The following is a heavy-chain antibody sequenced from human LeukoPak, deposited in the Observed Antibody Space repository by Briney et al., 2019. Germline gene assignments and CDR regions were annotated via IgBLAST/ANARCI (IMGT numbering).Heavy chain of an antibody. CDR2: INPTGGST. V-gene: IGHV1-46*01. CDR1: GYTFTSYY. CDR3: ARTAARRFDY. Sequence: ASVKVSCKASGYTFTSYYMHWVRQAPGQGLEWMGRINPTGGSTTYAQKFQGRVTMTRDTSTSTVYMELSSLRSDDTAVYYCARTAARRFDYWGQGTLVTVSS. J-gene: IGHJ4*02. D-gene: IGHD6-6*01.